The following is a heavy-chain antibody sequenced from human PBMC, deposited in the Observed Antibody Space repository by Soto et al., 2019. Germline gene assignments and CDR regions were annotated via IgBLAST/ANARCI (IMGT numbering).Heavy chain of an antibody. CDR1: GYTFTSFG. J-gene: IGHJ3*02. Sequence: QVQLVQSGAEVKKPGASVKVSCKASGYTFTSFGISWVRQAPGQGLEWMGWISAYNGNTNYAENRQGRVTMTTDTFTSTAYMELRSLRSDDTAVYYCARDHRGGTDAFDIWGQGTMVTVSS. CDR3: ARDHRGGTDAFDI. CDR2: ISAYNGNT. D-gene: IGHD2-15*01. V-gene: IGHV1-18*01.